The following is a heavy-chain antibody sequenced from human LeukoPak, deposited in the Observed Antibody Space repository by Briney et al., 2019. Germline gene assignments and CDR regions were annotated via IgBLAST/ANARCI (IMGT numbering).Heavy chain of an antibody. CDR1: GGTFSSYA. CDR3: AIDPYDYGDYESEPLDY. V-gene: IGHV1-69*05. J-gene: IGHJ4*02. D-gene: IGHD4-17*01. CDR2: IIPIFGTA. Sequence: SVKVSCKASGGTFSSYAISWVRQAPGQGLEWMGRIIPIFGTANYAQKFQGRVTITTDESTSTAYMELSSLRSEATAVYYCAIDPYDYGDYESEPLDYWGQGTLVTVSS.